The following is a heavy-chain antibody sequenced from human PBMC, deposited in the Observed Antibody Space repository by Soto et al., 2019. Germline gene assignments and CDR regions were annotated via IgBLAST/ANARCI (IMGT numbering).Heavy chain of an antibody. CDR1: GFTFSSYG. V-gene: IGHV3-33*01. Sequence: QVQLVESGGGVVQPGRSLRLSCAASGFTFSSYGMHWVRQAPGKGLEWVAVIWYDGSNKYYADSVKGRFTISRDNSKNTXXLQMNSLRAEDTAVYYCARDLVGATTDYYYYGMDVWGQGTTVTVSS. D-gene: IGHD1-26*01. CDR3: ARDLVGATTDYYYYGMDV. CDR2: IWYDGSNK. J-gene: IGHJ6*02.